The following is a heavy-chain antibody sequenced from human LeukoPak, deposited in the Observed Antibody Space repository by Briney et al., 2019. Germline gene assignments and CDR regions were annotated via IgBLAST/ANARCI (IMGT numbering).Heavy chain of an antibody. CDR3: ARDRAWAIVGADYYMDV. CDR1: GYTFTNFG. V-gene: IGHV1-2*02. J-gene: IGHJ6*03. CDR2: INPNSGGT. D-gene: IGHD1-26*01. Sequence: ASVKVSCKASGYTFTNFGISWVRQAPGQGLEWMGWINPNSGGTNYAQKFQGRVTMTRDTSISTAYMELSRLRSDDTAVYYCARDRAWAIVGADYYMDVWGKGTTVTISS.